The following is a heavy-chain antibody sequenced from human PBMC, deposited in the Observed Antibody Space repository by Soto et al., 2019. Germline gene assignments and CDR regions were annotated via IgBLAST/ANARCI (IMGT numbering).Heavy chain of an antibody. Sequence: EVQLLESGGGLVQPGGSLRLSCAASGFTFSSSAMLWARQAPGKGLEWVSAITGSGAYTTYTDSVKGRFTVSRDNSKNTLFLQMNSLRAEDTALYYCATGRYCSSAACLAAEWGQGTLITVSS. CDR1: GFTFSSSA. V-gene: IGHV3-23*01. J-gene: IGHJ4*02. CDR3: ATGRYCSSAACLAAE. CDR2: ITGSGAYT. D-gene: IGHD2-2*01.